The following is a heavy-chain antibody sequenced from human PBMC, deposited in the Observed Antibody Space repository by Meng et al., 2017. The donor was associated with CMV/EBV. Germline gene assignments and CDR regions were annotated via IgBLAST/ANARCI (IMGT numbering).Heavy chain of an antibody. D-gene: IGHD3-3*01. V-gene: IGHV6-1*01. CDR2: TYYRSKWYN. Sequence: SQTLSLTCAISGDSVSSNSAAWNWIRQSPSRGLEWLGRTYYRSKWYNDYAVSVKSRITINPDTSKNQSSLQLNSVTPEDTAVYYCARETIFGVVIIWDWFDPWGQGTLVTVSS. CDR3: ARETIFGVVIIWDWFDP. CDR1: GDSVSSNSAA. J-gene: IGHJ5*02.